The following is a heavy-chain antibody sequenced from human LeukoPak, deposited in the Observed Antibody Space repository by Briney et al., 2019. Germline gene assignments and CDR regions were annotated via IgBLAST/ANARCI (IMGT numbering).Heavy chain of an antibody. Sequence: GGSLRLSCAASGFTFSSYSMNWVRQAPGKGLEWVSSISSSSSYIYYADSVKGRFTISRDNAKNTLYLQMNSLRAEDTAVYYCARVSQASNGVNYYYYMDVWGKGTTVTVSS. CDR3: ARVSQASNGVNYYYYMDV. CDR1: GFTFSSYS. V-gene: IGHV3-21*01. CDR2: ISSSSSYI. D-gene: IGHD1-1*01. J-gene: IGHJ6*03.